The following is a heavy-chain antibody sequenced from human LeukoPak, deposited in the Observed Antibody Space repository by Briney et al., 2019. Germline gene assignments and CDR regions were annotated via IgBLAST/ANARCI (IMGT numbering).Heavy chain of an antibody. Sequence: SETLSLTCTVSGYSISSGYYWGWIRQPPGKGLEWIGNIYHNGSTDYNPSLKSRVTISVDTSKNQFSLKLSSVTAADTAVYYCATDFWSGTNIIDYWGQGTLVTVSS. V-gene: IGHV4-38-2*02. D-gene: IGHD3-3*01. J-gene: IGHJ4*02. CDR1: GYSISSGYY. CDR2: IYHNGST. CDR3: ATDFWSGTNIIDY.